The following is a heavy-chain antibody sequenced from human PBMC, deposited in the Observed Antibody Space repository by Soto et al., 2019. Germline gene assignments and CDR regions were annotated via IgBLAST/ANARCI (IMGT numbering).Heavy chain of an antibody. CDR2: IYWDNDK. V-gene: IGHV2-5*02. J-gene: IGHJ6*02. Sequence: QITLKESGPTLVKPTQTLTLTCTFSGFSLSTGGLGVGWIRQPPGKALEWLALIYWDNDKRYSPSLRSRLTVTKDTFKNQVVLTMTNMDPVDTATYYCVHSRCGGDCLRSYSSHYYYGMDVWGQGTTVTVFS. CDR1: GFSLSTGGLG. D-gene: IGHD2-21*02. CDR3: VHSRCGGDCLRSYSSHYYYGMDV.